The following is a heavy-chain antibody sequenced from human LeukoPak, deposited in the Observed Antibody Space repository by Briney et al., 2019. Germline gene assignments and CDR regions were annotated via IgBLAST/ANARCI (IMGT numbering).Heavy chain of an antibody. Sequence: PGGSLRLSCAASGFAFSTYWMSWVRQAPGKGLECVANIKQDGSEKYYVDSVKGRFTISRDNAKKSLYLQMNSLRAEDTAVYYCASQCSGGFFEAYWGQGTLVTVSS. CDR3: ASQCSGGFFEAY. V-gene: IGHV3-7*01. D-gene: IGHD3-10*02. J-gene: IGHJ4*02. CDR2: IKQDGSEK. CDR1: GFAFSTYW.